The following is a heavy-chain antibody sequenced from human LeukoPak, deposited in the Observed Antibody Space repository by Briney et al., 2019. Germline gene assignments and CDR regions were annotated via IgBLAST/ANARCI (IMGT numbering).Heavy chain of an antibody. CDR3: ARDGGLYSSSWFDY. CDR2: IWYDGSNK. V-gene: IGHV3-33*01. Sequence: QPGRSLRLSCAASGFTFSSYGMHWGRQAPGKGLEWVAVIWYDGSNKYYADSVKGRFTISRDNSKNTLYLQMNSLRAEDTAVYYCARDGGLYSSSWFDYWGQGTLVTVSS. J-gene: IGHJ4*02. CDR1: GFTFSSYG. D-gene: IGHD6-13*01.